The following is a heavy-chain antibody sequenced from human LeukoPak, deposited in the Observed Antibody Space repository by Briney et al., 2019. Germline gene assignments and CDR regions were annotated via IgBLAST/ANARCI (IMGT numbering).Heavy chain of an antibody. Sequence: GESLRLSCAASGFTVTTNYMRWVRQSPGKGREWVSALYSGVTTYYAGSVKGRFTISGDNSKHTLFLQMNSLRAEDTAVYYCSAGEGYYDSSDYYSAWAFNVWGQGTMVTVSS. CDR3: SAGEGYYDSSDYYSAWAFNV. CDR1: GFTVTTNY. D-gene: IGHD3-22*01. V-gene: IGHV3-66*01. J-gene: IGHJ3*01. CDR2: LYSGVTT.